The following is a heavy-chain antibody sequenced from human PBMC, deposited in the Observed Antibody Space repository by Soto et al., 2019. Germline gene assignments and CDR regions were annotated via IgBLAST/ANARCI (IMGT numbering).Heavy chain of an antibody. V-gene: IGHV1-69*01. CDR2: IIPIFGTA. Sequence: QVQLVQSGAEVKKPGSSVKVSCKASGGTFSSYAISWVRQAPGQGLEWIGGIIPIFGTANYAQKFQGRVTITADESTSTAYMELSSLRSEDTAVYYCARWQRGPKYNWNLHVYYYGMDVWGQGTTVTVSS. D-gene: IGHD1-20*01. J-gene: IGHJ6*02. CDR3: ARWQRGPKYNWNLHVYYYGMDV. CDR1: GGTFSSYA.